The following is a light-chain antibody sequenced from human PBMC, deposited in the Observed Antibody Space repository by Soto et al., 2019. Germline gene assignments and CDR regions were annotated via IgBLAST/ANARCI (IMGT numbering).Light chain of an antibody. CDR2: GAS. CDR1: QSVSSSY. CDR3: HQYGSSPST. Sequence: EIVLTQSPAILSLSPGERAXXXXXXSQSVSSSYLAWYQQKPGQAPRLLIYGASDRATGIXERFSGSGSETDFTLTISRLEPEDFAVYYCHQYGSSPSTFGQGTKVDIK. J-gene: IGKJ1*01. V-gene: IGKV3-20*01.